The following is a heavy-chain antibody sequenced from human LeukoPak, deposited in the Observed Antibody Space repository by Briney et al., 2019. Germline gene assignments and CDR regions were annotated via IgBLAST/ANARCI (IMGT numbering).Heavy chain of an antibody. J-gene: IGHJ4*02. CDR1: GYTFTDYA. Sequence: ASVKVPCKASGYTFTDYAISWVRQAPAQGLEWMGWISAYNGDTMYAQNIQGRVTMTTDTSTNTAYMELGSLGSDDTAVYYCARERVRYYDSSGYLAYWGQGTLVTVSS. D-gene: IGHD3-22*01. CDR2: ISAYNGDT. V-gene: IGHV1-18*01. CDR3: ARERVRYYDSSGYLAY.